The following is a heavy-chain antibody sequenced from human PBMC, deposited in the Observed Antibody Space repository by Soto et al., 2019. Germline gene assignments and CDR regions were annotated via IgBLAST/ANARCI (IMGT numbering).Heavy chain of an antibody. D-gene: IGHD5-12*01. CDR3: TREPPEGYHFGD. Sequence: ASVKVSCKASGYTFTSYYMHWMRQAPGQGLEWMGIIRPSGGATGYAQNFQGRVTMTRDTSTSTVHMELISLRSEDTAVYYCTREPPEGYHFGDWGQGTPVTVSS. CDR1: GYTFTSYY. J-gene: IGHJ4*02. CDR2: IRPSGGAT. V-gene: IGHV1-46*03.